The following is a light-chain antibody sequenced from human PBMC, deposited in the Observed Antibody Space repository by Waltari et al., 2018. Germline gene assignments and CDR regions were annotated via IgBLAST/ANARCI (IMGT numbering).Light chain of an antibody. Sequence: SLPPYHHHPGKAPRLVMYDVRKRPSGVSNRFSGSKSGNTASLTISGLQADDEANFYCSSYAGSNSIVFGGGTRLTVL. CDR3: SSYAGSNSIV. J-gene: IGLJ3*02. CDR2: DVR. CDR1: S. V-gene: IGLV2-14*03.